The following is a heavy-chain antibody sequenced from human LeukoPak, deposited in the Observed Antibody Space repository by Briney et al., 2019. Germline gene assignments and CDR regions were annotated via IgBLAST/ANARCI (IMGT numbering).Heavy chain of an antibody. V-gene: IGHV1-24*01. CDR1: GYTLTELS. D-gene: IGHD1-20*01. J-gene: IGHJ6*02. CDR3: ATVNWNGVDYYYYGMDV. Sequence: ASVTVSCTVSGYTLTELSMHWVRQAPGKGLEWMGGFDPEDGETIYAQKFQGRVTMTEDTSTDTAYMELSSLRSEDTAVYYCATVNWNGVDYYYYGMDVWGQGTTVTVSS. CDR2: FDPEDGET.